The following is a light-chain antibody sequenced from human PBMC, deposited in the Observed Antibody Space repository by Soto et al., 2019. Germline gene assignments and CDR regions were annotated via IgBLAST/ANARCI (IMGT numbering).Light chain of an antibody. Sequence: QSALTQPASVSGSPGQSITISCTGTSSDVGSYNLVSWYQQHPGKAPKLMIYEVSKRPSGVSNRFSGSKSGNTASLTISGLQAEDGADYYCCSYAGSSTFDVVFGGGTKLTVL. CDR1: SSDVGSYNL. V-gene: IGLV2-23*02. CDR2: EVS. J-gene: IGLJ2*01. CDR3: CSYAGSSTFDVV.